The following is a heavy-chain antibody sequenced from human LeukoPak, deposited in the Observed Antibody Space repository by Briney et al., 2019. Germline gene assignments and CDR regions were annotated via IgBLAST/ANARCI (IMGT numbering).Heavy chain of an antibody. V-gene: IGHV3-48*04. Sequence: GGSLRLSCAASGFTFSSHSMDWVRQAPGKGLEWVSYISTTSVTIYYADAVKGRFTISRDNAKNSLSLVMDGLRAEDTAVYYCARAREWELLYYFDYWGQGTLVTVSS. D-gene: IGHD1-26*01. CDR2: ISTTSVTI. J-gene: IGHJ4*02. CDR1: GFTFSSHS. CDR3: ARAREWELLYYFDY.